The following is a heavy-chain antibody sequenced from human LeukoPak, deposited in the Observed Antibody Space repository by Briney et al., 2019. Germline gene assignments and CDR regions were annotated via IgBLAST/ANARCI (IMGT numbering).Heavy chain of an antibody. Sequence: ASVKVSCXASGYTFTSYDINWVRQATGQGLEWMGWMNPNSGNTGYAQKFQGRVTMTRNTSISTAYMELSSLRSEDTAVYYCATVDYGDSQDDAFDIWGQGTMVTVSS. J-gene: IGHJ3*02. D-gene: IGHD4-17*01. CDR2: MNPNSGNT. V-gene: IGHV1-8*01. CDR1: GYTFTSYD. CDR3: ATVDYGDSQDDAFDI.